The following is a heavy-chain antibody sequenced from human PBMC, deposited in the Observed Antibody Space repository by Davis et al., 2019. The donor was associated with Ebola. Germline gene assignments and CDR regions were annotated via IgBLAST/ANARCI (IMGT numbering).Heavy chain of an antibody. CDR3: ARGYYDGRGWFDP. J-gene: IGHJ5*02. D-gene: IGHD3-3*01. Sequence: MPSETLSLTCTVSGGSISSSSYYWGWIRQPPGKGLEWIGFIYYSGSTNYNPSLKSRVTISVDRSKNQFSLKLSSVTAADTAVYYCARGYYDGRGWFDPWGQGTLVTVSS. V-gene: IGHV4-61*05. CDR2: IYYSGST. CDR1: GGSISSSSYY.